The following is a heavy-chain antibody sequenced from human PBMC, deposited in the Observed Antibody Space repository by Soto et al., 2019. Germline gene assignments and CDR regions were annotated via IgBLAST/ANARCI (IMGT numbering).Heavy chain of an antibody. J-gene: IGHJ6*02. CDR2: INHSGST. V-gene: IGHV4-34*01. D-gene: IGHD3-3*01. Sequence: SETLSLTCAVYGGSFSGYYWSWIRQPPGKGLEWIGEINHSGSTNYNPSLKSRVTISVDTSKNQFSLKLSSVTAADTAVYYCAIGPTYYDFWSGYPPHYYYGMDVWGQGTTVTVSS. CDR1: GGSFSGYY. CDR3: AIGPTYYDFWSGYPPHYYYGMDV.